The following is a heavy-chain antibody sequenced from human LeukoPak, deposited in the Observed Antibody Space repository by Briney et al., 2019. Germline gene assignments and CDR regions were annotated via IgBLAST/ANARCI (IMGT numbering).Heavy chain of an antibody. CDR1: GFTFDDYG. CDR3: ARAGHYYFDY. D-gene: IGHD2-21*02. CDR2: INWNGGST. V-gene: IGHV3-20*04. Sequence: PGGSLRLSCAASGFTFDDYGMSWVRQAPGKGLEWVSGINWNGGSTGYADSAKGRFTISRDNAKNSLYLQMNSLRAEDTAVYCCARAGHYYFDYWGQGTLVTVSS. J-gene: IGHJ4*02.